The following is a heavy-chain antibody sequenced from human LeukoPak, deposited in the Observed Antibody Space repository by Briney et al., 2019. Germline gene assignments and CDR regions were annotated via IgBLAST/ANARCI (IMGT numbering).Heavy chain of an antibody. J-gene: IGHJ4*02. D-gene: IGHD6-19*01. CDR1: GFTVSSNY. CDR2: IYSGGST. CDR3: ARGSRIAVAGLFDY. Sequence: PGGSLGLSCAASGFTVSSNYMSWVRQAPGKGLEWVSVIYSGGSTYYADSVKGRFTISRDNSKNTLYLQMNSLRAEDTAVYYCARGSRIAVAGLFDYWGQGTLVTVSS. V-gene: IGHV3-66*01.